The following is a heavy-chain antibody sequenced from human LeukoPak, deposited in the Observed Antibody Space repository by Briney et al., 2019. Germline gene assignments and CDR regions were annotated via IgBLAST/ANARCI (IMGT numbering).Heavy chain of an antibody. D-gene: IGHD6-13*01. Sequence: GGSLRLSCAASGFTFSSYAMHWVRQAPGKGLEWVSVISYDGSNKYYADSVKGRFTISRDNSKNTLYLQMNSLRAEDTAVYYCAREGIAAAVHPYYYMDVWGKGTTVTVSS. CDR1: GFTFSSYA. CDR3: AREGIAAAVHPYYYMDV. CDR2: ISYDGSNK. J-gene: IGHJ6*03. V-gene: IGHV3-30-3*01.